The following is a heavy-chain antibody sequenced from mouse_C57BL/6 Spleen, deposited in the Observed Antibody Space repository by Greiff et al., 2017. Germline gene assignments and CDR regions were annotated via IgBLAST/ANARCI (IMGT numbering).Heavy chain of an antibody. V-gene: IGHV1-80*01. J-gene: IGHJ3*01. CDR1: GYAFSRYW. CDR3: ARWGPFAY. Sequence: VQLQQSGAELVKPGASVKISCKASGYAFSRYWMNWVKQRPGKGLEWIGQIYPGDGDTNYNGKFKGKATLTADKSSSTAYMQLSSLTSEDSAVYFCARWGPFAYWGQGTLVTVSA. CDR2: IYPGDGDT.